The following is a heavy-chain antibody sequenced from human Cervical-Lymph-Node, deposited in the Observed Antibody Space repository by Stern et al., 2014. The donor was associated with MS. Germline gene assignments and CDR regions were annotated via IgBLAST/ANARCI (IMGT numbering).Heavy chain of an antibody. D-gene: IGHD2-2*03. CDR2: CNINTGKA. Sequence: VQLVQSGSELKKPGASVNVSCKASGYTFTNYPMNWVRQAPGQGTEWMGWCNINTGKATDAPGFTGRFVFSLDTSVSTAYLQISSLKAEDTAVYYCVRDFVDIPMVTRSDYLDYWGQGTLVTVSS. J-gene: IGHJ4*02. CDR1: GYTFTNYP. V-gene: IGHV7-4-1*02. CDR3: VRDFVDIPMVTRSDYLDY.